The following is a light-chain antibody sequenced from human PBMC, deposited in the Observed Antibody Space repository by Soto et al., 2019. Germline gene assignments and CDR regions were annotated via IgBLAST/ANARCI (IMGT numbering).Light chain of an antibody. Sequence: EIVMTQSPATLSVSPGERATLSCSASQSVSNNYLAWYQQQPGQAPRLLIYGASNRATGIPDRFSGSGSGTDFTLTISRLEPEDFAVYYCQQYGSSGTFGQGTKVDIK. J-gene: IGKJ1*01. V-gene: IGKV3-20*01. CDR2: GAS. CDR3: QQYGSSGT. CDR1: QSVSNNY.